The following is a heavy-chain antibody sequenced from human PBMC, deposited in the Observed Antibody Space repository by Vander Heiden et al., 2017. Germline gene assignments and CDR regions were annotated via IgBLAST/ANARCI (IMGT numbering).Heavy chain of an antibody. Sequence: QLQLQESGPGLVKPSETLSLSCTVSGGSFTTGSHYWAWLRQSPGRGLEWLGNIYYSGSTYYNATLKSRVTISVDTSKHQFSLKLNSVTAADTAVYYCARYVAGIYYFDYWGQGTLVTVSS. CDR2: IYYSGST. CDR3: ARYVAGIYYFDY. CDR1: GGSFTTGSHY. D-gene: IGHD6-19*01. V-gene: IGHV4-39*01. J-gene: IGHJ4*02.